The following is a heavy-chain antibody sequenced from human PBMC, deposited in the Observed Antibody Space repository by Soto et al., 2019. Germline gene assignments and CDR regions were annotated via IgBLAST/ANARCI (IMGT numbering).Heavy chain of an antibody. D-gene: IGHD6-13*01. Sequence: GGSLRLSCSASGFTFSSYAMHWVRQAPGKGLEYVSAISSNGGSTYYADSVKGRFTISRDNSKNTLYLQMSSLRAEDTAVYYCVKETTLSSNWPSDAFDIWGQGTMVTVSS. J-gene: IGHJ3*02. CDR1: GFTFSSYA. CDR3: VKETTLSSNWPSDAFDI. V-gene: IGHV3-64D*09. CDR2: ISSNGGST.